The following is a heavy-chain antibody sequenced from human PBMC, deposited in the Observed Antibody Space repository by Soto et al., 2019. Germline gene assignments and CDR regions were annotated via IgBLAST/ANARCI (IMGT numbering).Heavy chain of an antibody. D-gene: IGHD3-3*01. CDR2: IYYSGST. CDR3: AENDFWSGYYSR. V-gene: IGHV4-31*03. J-gene: IGHJ4*02. Sequence: PLSHTCSVSGGSISSGGYYWSWISQHPGKGLEWIGYIYYSGSTYYNPSLKSRVTISVDTSKNQFSLKLSSVTAADTAVYYCAENDFWSGYYSRWGQGTLVTVSS. CDR1: GGSISSGGYY.